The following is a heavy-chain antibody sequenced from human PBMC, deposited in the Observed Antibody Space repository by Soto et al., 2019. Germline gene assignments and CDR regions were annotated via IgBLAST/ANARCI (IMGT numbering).Heavy chain of an antibody. J-gene: IGHJ6*02. CDR3: ARERYGGGYYYGMDV. Sequence: SVKVSCTASGGTFSSYAISWVRQAPGQGLEWMGGIIPIFGTANYAQKFQGRVTITADESTSTAYMELSSLRSEDPAVYYCARERYGGGYYYGMDVWGQGTTVTV. CDR2: IIPIFGTA. CDR1: GGTFSSYA. V-gene: IGHV1-69*13. D-gene: IGHD1-26*01.